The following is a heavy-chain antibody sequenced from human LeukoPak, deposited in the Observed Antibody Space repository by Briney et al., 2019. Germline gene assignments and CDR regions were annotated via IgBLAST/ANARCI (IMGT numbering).Heavy chain of an antibody. Sequence: SVKVSCKASGGTFSSYTISWVGQAPGQGREWMGGIIPMMGTTTSAQKVHGRVTFSADESTRTAYMELRSRTSEDTAVYYCARDANWGSLTAAFDIWGQGTVVTVSS. CDR2: IIPMMGTT. J-gene: IGHJ3*02. CDR3: ARDANWGSLTAAFDI. CDR1: GGTFSSYT. V-gene: IGHV1-69*13. D-gene: IGHD7-27*01.